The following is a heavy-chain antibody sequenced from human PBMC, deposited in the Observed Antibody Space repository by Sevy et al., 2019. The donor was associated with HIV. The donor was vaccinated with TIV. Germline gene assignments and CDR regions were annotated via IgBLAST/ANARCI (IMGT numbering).Heavy chain of an antibody. V-gene: IGHV3-30*02. D-gene: IGHD6-13*01. Sequence: GGSLRLSCAASGFTFSSYGMHWVRQAPGKGLEWVAFIRYDGSNKYYADSVKGRFTISRDNSKNTRYLQMNSLRAEDTAVYYCAKDSYSSSWYYSHYYYYGMDVWGQGTTVTVSS. CDR3: AKDSYSSSWYYSHYYYYGMDV. J-gene: IGHJ6*02. CDR1: GFTFSSYG. CDR2: IRYDGSNK.